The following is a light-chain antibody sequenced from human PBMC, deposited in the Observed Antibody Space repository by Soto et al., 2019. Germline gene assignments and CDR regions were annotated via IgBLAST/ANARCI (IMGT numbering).Light chain of an antibody. J-gene: IGKJ1*01. CDR3: QKSYSTPRT. V-gene: IGKV1-9*01. CDR2: AAS. CDR1: QGISSY. Sequence: IQLTQSPSSLSASVGDRVTITCRASQGISSYLAWYQQKPGKAPKLLIYAASTLQSGVPSRFSGSGPGTDFTLTISSLQPEDVATYYCQKSYSTPRTFGQGTKVDIK.